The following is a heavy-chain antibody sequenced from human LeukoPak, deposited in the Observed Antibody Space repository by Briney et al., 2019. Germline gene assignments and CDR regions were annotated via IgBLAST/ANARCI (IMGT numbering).Heavy chain of an antibody. CDR2: IYTSENT. CDR1: VGPFRRGRYC. V-gene: IGHV4-61*09. Sequence: SEPLSLPCTVSVGPFRRGRYCGSWIRQPAGKGLERIGQIYTSENTNYNPSLQSRHTISLDTSQNQFSLKLPSVPAPGTAVLYCARDPGTLLRGSRRGYDGNYYYWDVWGKGTTVTISS. CDR3: ARDPGTLLRGSRRGYDGNYYYWDV. D-gene: IGHD3-10*01. J-gene: IGHJ6*03.